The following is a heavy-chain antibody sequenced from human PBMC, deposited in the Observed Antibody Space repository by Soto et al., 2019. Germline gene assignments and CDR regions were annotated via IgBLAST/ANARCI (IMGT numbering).Heavy chain of an antibody. CDR2: IDPSDSYT. J-gene: IGHJ3*02. D-gene: IGHD2-15*01. Sequence: ESLNLSCTVAGYLLTRYWISCVRQMRGKGLEWMGRIDPSDSYTNYSPSFQGHVTISADKSISTAYLQWSSLKASDTAMYYCASNDGYCSGGSCYYDAFDIWGQGTMVTVSS. CDR1: GYLLTRYW. V-gene: IGHV5-10-1*01. CDR3: ASNDGYCSGGSCYYDAFDI.